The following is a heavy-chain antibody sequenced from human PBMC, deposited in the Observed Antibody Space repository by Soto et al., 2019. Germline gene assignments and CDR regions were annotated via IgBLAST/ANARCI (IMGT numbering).Heavy chain of an antibody. CDR1: GGTFSSYA. J-gene: IGHJ5*02. CDR2: IIPIFGTA. Sequence: SVKVSCKASGGTFSSYAISWVRQAPGQGLEWMGGIIPIFGTANYAQKFQGRLTMTGNTSISTAYMELSSLSFEDTAVYYCARGRIIVAGGFDPWGQGTLVTVSS. V-gene: IGHV1-69*06. D-gene: IGHD6-19*01. CDR3: ARGRIIVAGGFDP.